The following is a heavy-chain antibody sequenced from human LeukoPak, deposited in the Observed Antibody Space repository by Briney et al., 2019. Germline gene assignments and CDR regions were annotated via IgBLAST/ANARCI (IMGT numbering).Heavy chain of an antibody. CDR3: ARYYFDSSGYGFDY. J-gene: IGHJ4*02. V-gene: IGHV3-7*03. D-gene: IGHD3-22*01. CDR1: GFTFSSYW. Sequence: GGSLRLSCAASGFTFSSYWMSWVRQAPGKGLEWVANIKQDGSEKYYVDSVKGRFTISRDNAKNSLYLQMNSLRAEDTAVYYCARYYFDSSGYGFDYWGQGTLVTVSS. CDR2: IKQDGSEK.